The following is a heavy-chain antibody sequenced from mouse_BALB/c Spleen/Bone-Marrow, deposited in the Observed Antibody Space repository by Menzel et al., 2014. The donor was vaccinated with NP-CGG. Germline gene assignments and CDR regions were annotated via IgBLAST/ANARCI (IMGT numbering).Heavy chain of an antibody. V-gene: IGHV5-6-4*01. D-gene: IGHD2-3*01. CDR1: GFTFSSYT. CDR3: TRDLYDGYYCYAMDY. Sequence: DVKLQESGGGLVKPGGSLKLSCAASGFTFSSYTMSWVRQTPEKRLEWVATISSGGSYTYYPDSVKGRFTISRDNAKNTLYLQMSSLKSEDTAMYYCTRDLYDGYYCYAMDYWGQGTSVTVSS. CDR2: ISSGGSYT. J-gene: IGHJ4*01.